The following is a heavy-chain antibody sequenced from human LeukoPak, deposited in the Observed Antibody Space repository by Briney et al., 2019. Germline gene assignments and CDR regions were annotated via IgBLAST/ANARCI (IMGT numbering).Heavy chain of an antibody. D-gene: IGHD3-22*01. CDR3: ARERGHYYDSSGPVD. CDR1: GGSISSGGYY. Sequence: SETLSLTCTVSGGSISSGGYYWSWLRQHPGKGLEWIGYIYYSGSTYYNPSLKSRVTISVDTSKNQFSLKLSSVTAADTAVYYCARERGHYYDSSGPVDWGQGTLVTVSS. J-gene: IGHJ4*02. CDR2: IYYSGST. V-gene: IGHV4-31*03.